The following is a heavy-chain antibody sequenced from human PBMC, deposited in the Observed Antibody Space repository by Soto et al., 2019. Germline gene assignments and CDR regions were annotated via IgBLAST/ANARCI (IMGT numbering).Heavy chain of an antibody. J-gene: IGHJ4*02. Sequence: QITLKESGPTLVKPTQTLTLTCIFSGFSLNTNGVGVGWIRQPPGKALEWLALIYWDDDKRYSPSLNNRPTIXKXXSKNQVVLTMTNMDPVDTATYYCAHRRGAPGHFDYWGQGTLVTVSS. CDR2: IYWDDDK. V-gene: IGHV2-5*02. CDR3: AHRRGAPGHFDY. CDR1: GFSLNTNGVG.